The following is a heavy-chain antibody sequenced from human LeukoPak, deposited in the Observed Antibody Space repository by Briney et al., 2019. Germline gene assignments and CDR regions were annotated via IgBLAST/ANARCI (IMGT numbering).Heavy chain of an antibody. J-gene: IGHJ3*02. V-gene: IGHV4-34*01. Sequence: PSETLSLTCAVYGGSFSGYYWSWIRQPPGKGLEWIGEINHSGSTNYNPSLKSRVTISVDTSKNQFSLKLSSVTAADTAVYYCARGGRRSKGPNAFDIWGQGTMVTVSS. CDR3: ARGGRRSKGPNAFDI. CDR1: GGSFSGYY. CDR2: INHSGST.